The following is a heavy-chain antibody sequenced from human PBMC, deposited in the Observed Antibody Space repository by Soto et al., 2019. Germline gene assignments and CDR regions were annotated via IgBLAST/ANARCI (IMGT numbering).Heavy chain of an antibody. CDR2: IYYSGTT. V-gene: IGHV4-31*03. Sequence: SETLSLTCTVSGGSISSGGYYWSWIRQHPGKGLEWIGYIYYSGTTYYNPSLKSRVTISVDTSKNQFSLKLSSVTAADTAVYYCARRRLNWFDPWGQGILVTVSS. CDR1: GGSISSGGYY. CDR3: ARRRLNWFDP. J-gene: IGHJ5*02.